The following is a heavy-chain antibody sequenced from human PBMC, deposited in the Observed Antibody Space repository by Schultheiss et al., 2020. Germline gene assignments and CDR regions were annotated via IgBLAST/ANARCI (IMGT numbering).Heavy chain of an antibody. CDR3: ARDLSYGQRKEGYFDY. CDR1: GFTFGDYA. CDR2: ISYDGSNK. V-gene: IGHV3-30-3*01. D-gene: IGHD3-10*01. J-gene: IGHJ4*02. Sequence: GGSLRLSCTASGFTFGDYAMSWVRQAPGKGLEWVAVISYDGSNKYYADSVKGRFTISRDNAKNSLYLQMNSLRADDTAVYYCARDLSYGQRKEGYFDYWGQGTQVTVSS.